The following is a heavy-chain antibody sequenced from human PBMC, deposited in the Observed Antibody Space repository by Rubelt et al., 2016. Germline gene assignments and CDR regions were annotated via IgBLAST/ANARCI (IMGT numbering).Heavy chain of an antibody. Sequence: EVQLVESGGGLVKPGGSLRLSCAASGFTFSSYWMSWVRQAPGKGLEWVANIKQDGSEKYYVDSVKGRFTLSRDNGKNSLYLQMNSLRAEDTAVYYCARDPTYYYDSSGYYLDYWGQGTLVTVSS. CDR3: ARDPTYYYDSSGYYLDY. V-gene: IGHV3-7*01. CDR1: GFTFSSYW. D-gene: IGHD3-22*01. CDR2: IKQDGSEK. J-gene: IGHJ4*02.